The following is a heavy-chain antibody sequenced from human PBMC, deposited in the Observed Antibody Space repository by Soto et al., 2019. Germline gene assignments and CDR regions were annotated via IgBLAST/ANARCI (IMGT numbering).Heavy chain of an antibody. J-gene: IGHJ4*02. CDR1: GYPFTTYY. V-gene: IGHV1-2*02. D-gene: IGHD3-10*01. CDR2: IDPRSGGT. CDR3: ATDDYGIFPY. Sequence: HVQLVQSGTEVKKPGASVRVSCMVSGYPFTTYYIHWVRQAPGQGLEWMGWIDPRSGGTVYEQKFQGRVTMPRDTSISTGYMDLSGLASDDTALYYCATDDYGIFPYWGQGSLVTVSS.